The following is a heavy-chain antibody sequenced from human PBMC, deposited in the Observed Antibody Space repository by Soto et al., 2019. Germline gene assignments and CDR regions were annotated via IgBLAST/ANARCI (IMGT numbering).Heavy chain of an antibody. CDR3: ARDAVEMATSNYFDY. V-gene: IGHV1-18*04. CDR2: ISAYNGNT. Sequence: ASVKVSCKASGYTFTSYGISWVRQAPGQGLEWMGWISAYNGNTNYAQKLQGRVTMTTDTSTSTAYMELRSLRSDDAAVYYCARDAVEMATSNYFDYWGQGTLVTVSS. CDR1: GYTFTSYG. J-gene: IGHJ4*02.